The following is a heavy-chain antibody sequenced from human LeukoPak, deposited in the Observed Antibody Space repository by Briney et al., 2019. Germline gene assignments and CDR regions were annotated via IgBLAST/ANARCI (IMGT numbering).Heavy chain of an antibody. CDR2: INHSGST. V-gene: IGHV4-34*01. D-gene: IGHD3-3*01. Sequence: PSETLSLTCAVYGGSFSGYYWRWLRQPPGKGLEWIGEINHSGSTNYNPSLKSRVTISVDTSKKQVFLKLNSVTAADTAVFFSAKGGLGGITIFGVVTTRHAFDYWGQGTLVTVSS. CDR1: GGSFSGYY. CDR3: AKGGLGGITIFGVVTTRHAFDY. J-gene: IGHJ4*02.